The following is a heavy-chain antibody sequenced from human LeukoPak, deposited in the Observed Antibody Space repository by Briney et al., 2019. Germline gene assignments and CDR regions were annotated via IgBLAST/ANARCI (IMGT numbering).Heavy chain of an antibody. D-gene: IGHD1-26*01. CDR2: INPSFNPGVDVT. CDR1: GYTFSSYH. CDR3: ARAWESIAGYYFDY. Sequence: ASVKVSCKASGYTFSSYHIHWVRQAPGQGLEWMGKINPSFNPGVDVTSYAQKFQGRVTMTRDISTNTVYMELSSLTSADTAVYYCARAWESIAGYYFDYWGQGTLVTVSS. V-gene: IGHV1-46*01. J-gene: IGHJ4*02.